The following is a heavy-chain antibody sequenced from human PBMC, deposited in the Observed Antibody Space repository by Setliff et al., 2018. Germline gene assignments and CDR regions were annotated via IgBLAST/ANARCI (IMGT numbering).Heavy chain of an antibody. Sequence: SETLSLTCTVSGGSISSGGYYWSWIRQHPGKGLEWIGEINHSGTTNYNPSLKSRATISIDTSKDQFSLKLISMSAADTAVYFCARGRNIAARLLDSWGQGALVTVSS. J-gene: IGHJ4*02. D-gene: IGHD6-6*01. CDR1: GGSISSGGYY. CDR2: INHSGTT. V-gene: IGHV4-39*07. CDR3: ARGRNIAARLLDS.